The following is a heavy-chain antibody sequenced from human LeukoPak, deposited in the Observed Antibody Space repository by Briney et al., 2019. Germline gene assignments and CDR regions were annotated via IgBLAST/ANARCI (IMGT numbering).Heavy chain of an antibody. D-gene: IGHD5-24*01. CDR1: GGTFSSYA. CDR3: ARGSLRGYNRGHAFDI. CDR2: IIPILGIA. V-gene: IGHV1-69*04. Sequence: GASVKVSCKASGGTFSSYAISSVRQAPGQGLEWMGRIIPILGIANYAQKFQGRVTITADKSTSTAYMELSSLRSEDTAVYYCARGSLRGYNRGHAFDIWGQGTMVTVSS. J-gene: IGHJ3*02.